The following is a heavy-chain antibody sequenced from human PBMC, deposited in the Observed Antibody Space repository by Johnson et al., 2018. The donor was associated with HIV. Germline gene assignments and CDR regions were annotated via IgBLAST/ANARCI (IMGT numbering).Heavy chain of an antibody. CDR2: INWNGGSI. D-gene: IGHD6-19*01. CDR3: ARDRSSGCRLCGFDI. CDR1: GFTFDDFG. Sequence: VQLVESGGGVQRPGGSLRLSCAASGFTFDDFGMGWVRQAPGKGLEWVSGINWNGGSIGYADSVKGRFTTSRDNAKNSLYLQMNSLRAEDTALYYCARDRSSGCRLCGFDIWGQGTMVTVSS. J-gene: IGHJ3*02. V-gene: IGHV3-20*04.